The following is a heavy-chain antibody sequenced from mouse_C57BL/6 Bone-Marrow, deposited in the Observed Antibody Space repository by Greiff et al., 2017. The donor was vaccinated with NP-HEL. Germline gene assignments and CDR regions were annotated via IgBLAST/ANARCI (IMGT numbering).Heavy chain of an antibody. D-gene: IGHD1-1*01. CDR1: GFTFSSYG. Sequence: DVMLVESGGDLVKPGGSLKLSCAASGFTFSSYGMSWVRQTPDKRLEWVATISSGGSYTYYPDSVKGRFTISRDNAKNTLYLQMSRLKSEDTAMYYCARHLTTVVAPYYAMDYWGQGTSVTVSS. J-gene: IGHJ4*01. CDR2: ISSGGSYT. CDR3: ARHLTTVVAPYYAMDY. V-gene: IGHV5-6*02.